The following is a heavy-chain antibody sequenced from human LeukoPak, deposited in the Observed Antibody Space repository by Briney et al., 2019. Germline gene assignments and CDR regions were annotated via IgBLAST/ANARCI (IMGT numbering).Heavy chain of an antibody. Sequence: SETLSLTCTVSGGSISSYYWSWIRQPPGKGLEWIRYIYYSGSTNYNPSLKSRVTISVDTSKNQFSLKLSSVTAADTAVYYCARAQPYYDFWSGYQYYFDYWGQGTLVTVSS. CDR1: GGSISSYY. D-gene: IGHD3-3*01. CDR3: ARAQPYYDFWSGYQYYFDY. J-gene: IGHJ4*02. V-gene: IGHV4-59*01. CDR2: IYYSGST.